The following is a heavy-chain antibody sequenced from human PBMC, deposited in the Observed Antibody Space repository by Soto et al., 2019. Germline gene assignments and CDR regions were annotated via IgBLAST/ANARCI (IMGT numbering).Heavy chain of an antibody. J-gene: IGHJ4*02. D-gene: IGHD6-19*01. CDR1: GFTFSSYW. V-gene: IGHV3-74*01. CDR2: INGDGSST. Sequence: GGSLRLSCAASGFTFSSYWMHWVRQAPGKGLVWVSRINGDGSSTSYADSVKGRFTISRDNAKNTLYLQMNSLRAEDTAVYYWGRDFSRSGSSRGQGTLATVP. CDR3: GRDFSRSGSS.